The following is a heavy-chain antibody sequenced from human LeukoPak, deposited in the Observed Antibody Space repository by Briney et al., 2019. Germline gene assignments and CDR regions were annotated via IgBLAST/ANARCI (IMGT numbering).Heavy chain of an antibody. V-gene: IGHV3-33*01. D-gene: IGHD2-15*01. CDR3: ARAHEVVVVAATLVY. Sequence: GRSLRLSCAASGFTFSSYGMHWVRQAPGKGLEWVAVIWYDGSNKYYADSVKGRFTISRDNSKNTLYLQMNSLRAEDTAVYYCARAHEVVVVAATLVYWGQGTLVTVSS. CDR1: GFTFSSYG. J-gene: IGHJ4*02. CDR2: IWYDGSNK.